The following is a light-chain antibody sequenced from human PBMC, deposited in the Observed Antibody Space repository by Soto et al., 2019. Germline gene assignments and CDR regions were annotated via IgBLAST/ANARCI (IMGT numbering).Light chain of an antibody. CDR2: DVN. V-gene: IGLV2-14*03. CDR3: YSWNSNSDTHYV. Sequence: QSALTQPASVSGSPGQSITISCTGTSSDIGASNYVSGYQQHPGQAPKLMISDVNNRPSGISDRFSGSKSGNTASLTISGLQADDEADYYCYSWNSNSDTHYVFGTGTKLTVL. J-gene: IGLJ1*01. CDR1: SSDIGASNY.